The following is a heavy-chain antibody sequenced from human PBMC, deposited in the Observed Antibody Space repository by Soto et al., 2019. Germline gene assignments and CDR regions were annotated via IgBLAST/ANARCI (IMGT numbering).Heavy chain of an antibody. CDR1: GDSITFSSYY. CDR3: ARRYRYYYYMDV. D-gene: IGHD2-2*02. J-gene: IGHJ6*03. CDR2: IFYSGGT. V-gene: IGHV4-39*01. Sequence: SETLSLTCTVSGDSITFSSYYWGWIRQPPGKGLEWIGSIFYSGGTYYNPSLKSRVTISVDTSQNQFSLKLSSVTAADTAVYYCARRYRYYYYMDVWGKGTTVTVSS.